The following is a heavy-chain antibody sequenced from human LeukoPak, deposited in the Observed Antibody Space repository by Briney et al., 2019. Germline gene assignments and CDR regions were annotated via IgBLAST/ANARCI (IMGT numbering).Heavy chain of an antibody. D-gene: IGHD3-22*01. V-gene: IGHV5-51*01. CDR2: IYPGDSDT. J-gene: IGHJ4*02. CDR1: GYSFTSYW. Sequence: GESLKISCKGSGYSFTSYWIGWVRQMPGKGLEWMGIIYPGDSDTRYSPSFQGQVTISADKSISTAYLQWSSLKASDTAMYYRAREVDSSGYSNDYWGQGTLVTVSS. CDR3: AREVDSSGYSNDY.